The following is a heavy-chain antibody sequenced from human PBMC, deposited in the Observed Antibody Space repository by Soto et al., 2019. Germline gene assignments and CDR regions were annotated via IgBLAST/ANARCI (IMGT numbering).Heavy chain of an antibody. CDR2: ISSSSSYI. Sequence: EVQLVESGGGLVKPGGSLRLSCAASGFTFSSYSMNWVRQAPGKGLEWVSSISSSSSYIYYADSLKGRFTISRDNAKTSRYLQMNSLRAEDTAGYYCARNWGYYYYYGMDVWGQGTTVTVSS. CDR3: ARNWGYYYYYGMDV. V-gene: IGHV3-21*01. CDR1: GFTFSSYS. J-gene: IGHJ6*02. D-gene: IGHD7-27*01.